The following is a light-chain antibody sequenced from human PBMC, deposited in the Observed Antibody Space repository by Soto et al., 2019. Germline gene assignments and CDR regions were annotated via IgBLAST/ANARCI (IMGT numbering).Light chain of an antibody. V-gene: IGKV2-28*01. Sequence: DIVMTQSPLSLPVTPGEPASISCRSSQSLLHSDGYIYLDWYLQRPGQSPQLLICLGSNRASGVPDRFSGSGSGTHFTLTISRVEAEDFGVYYCMQALQTPWTVGQGTLVEVK. CDR1: QSLLHSDGYIY. CDR2: LGS. J-gene: IGKJ1*01. CDR3: MQALQTPWT.